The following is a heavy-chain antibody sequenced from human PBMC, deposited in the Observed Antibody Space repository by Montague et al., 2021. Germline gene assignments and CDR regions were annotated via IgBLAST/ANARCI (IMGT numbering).Heavy chain of an antibody. J-gene: IGHJ5*02. CDR2: ICSSGST. CDR1: GGSISRSSYY. D-gene: IGHD2-8*01. Sequence: SETLSLTCTVSGGSISRSSYYWGWIRQPPGKGLEWIGSICSSGSTYYNPSLKSRVTISADTSKNQFSLKLSSVTAADTAVYYCTRPGGYCTNDTCYFWFAPWGQGILVTVSS. V-gene: IGHV4-39*01. CDR3: TRPGGYCTNDTCYFWFAP.